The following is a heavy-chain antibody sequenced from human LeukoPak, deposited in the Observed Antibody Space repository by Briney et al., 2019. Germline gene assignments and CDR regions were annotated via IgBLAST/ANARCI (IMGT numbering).Heavy chain of an antibody. Sequence: SETLSLTCTGSGGSISSYYWSWIRQPPGKGLEWIGYIYYSGSTNYNPSLKSRVTISVDTSKNQFSLKLSSVTAADTAVYYCARLYLPATRFDYWGQGTLVTVSS. CDR2: IYYSGST. D-gene: IGHD5-24*01. CDR3: ARLYLPATRFDY. J-gene: IGHJ4*02. CDR1: GGSISSYY. V-gene: IGHV4-59*01.